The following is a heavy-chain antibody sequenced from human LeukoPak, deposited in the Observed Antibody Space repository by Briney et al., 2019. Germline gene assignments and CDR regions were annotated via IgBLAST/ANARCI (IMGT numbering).Heavy chain of an antibody. Sequence: TGGSLRLSCAASGFTFSSYAMHWVRQAPGKGLEWVAVISYDGSNKYYADSVKGRLTSSRDNSKNTLYLQMNSLRAEDTAVYYCAREVTPYYYYMDVWGKGTTVTVSS. CDR2: ISYDGSNK. D-gene: IGHD2-21*02. CDR3: AREVTPYYYYMDV. CDR1: GFTFSSYA. J-gene: IGHJ6*03. V-gene: IGHV3-30-3*01.